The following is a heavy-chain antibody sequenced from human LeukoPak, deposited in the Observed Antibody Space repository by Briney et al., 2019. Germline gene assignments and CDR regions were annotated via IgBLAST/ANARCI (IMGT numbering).Heavy chain of an antibody. CDR1: GFTFSSYA. J-gene: IGHJ4*02. CDR3: ASHMTTVTTSLDY. D-gene: IGHD4-11*01. CDR2: ISGSDGGT. Sequence: GGSLRLSCAASGFTFSSYAMSWVRQAPGKGLEWVSAISGSDGGTYYADSVKGRFTISRDNSKNTLYLQMNSLRAEDTAVYYCASHMTTVTTSLDYWGQGTLVTVSS. V-gene: IGHV3-23*01.